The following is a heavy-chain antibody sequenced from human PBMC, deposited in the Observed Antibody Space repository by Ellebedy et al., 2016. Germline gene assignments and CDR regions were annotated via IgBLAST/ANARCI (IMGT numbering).Heavy chain of an antibody. CDR3: AREEGSSRLNYYYGMDV. V-gene: IGHV1-69*06. Sequence: SVKVSCXASGGTFSSYAISWVRQAPGQGLEWMGGIIPIFGTANYAQKFQGRVTITADKSTSTAYMELSSLRSEDTAVYYCAREEGSSRLNYYYGMDVWGQGTTVTVSS. D-gene: IGHD6-13*01. J-gene: IGHJ6*02. CDR1: GGTFSSYA. CDR2: IIPIFGTA.